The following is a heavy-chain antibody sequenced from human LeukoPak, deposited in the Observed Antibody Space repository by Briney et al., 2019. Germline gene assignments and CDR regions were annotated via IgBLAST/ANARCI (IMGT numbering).Heavy chain of an antibody. CDR1: GFTLGDYG. Sequence: GGSLRLPCAASGFTLGDYGMHWVRQAPGKGLEWVAVIWYDGSNKYYADSVKGRFTISRDNSKNTLYLQMNSLRAEDTAVYYCAREGDYYDSSGYFAPLDYWGQGTLVTVSS. V-gene: IGHV3-33*08. CDR2: IWYDGSNK. D-gene: IGHD3-22*01. CDR3: AREGDYYDSSGYFAPLDY. J-gene: IGHJ4*02.